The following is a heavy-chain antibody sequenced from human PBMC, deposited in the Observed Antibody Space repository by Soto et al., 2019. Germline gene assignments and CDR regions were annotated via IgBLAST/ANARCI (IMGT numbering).Heavy chain of an antibody. D-gene: IGHD3-22*01. CDR1: GFTVSRNY. V-gene: IGHV3-53*01. CDR2: IYSGGST. Sequence: EVQLVASGGGLIQPGGSLRLSCAASGFTVSRNYMSWVRQAPGKGLEWVSVIYSGGSTYYADSVKGRFTISRDNSKNTLYLQMNSLRAEDTAVYYCARVGGYYDSSGYLNYWGQGTLVTVSS. CDR3: ARVGGYYDSSGYLNY. J-gene: IGHJ4*02.